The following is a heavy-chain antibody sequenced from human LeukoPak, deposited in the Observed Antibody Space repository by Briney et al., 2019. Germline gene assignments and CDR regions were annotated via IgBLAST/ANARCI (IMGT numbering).Heavy chain of an antibody. CDR2: TSPGDSGI. CDR1: GYSFTNFW. J-gene: IGHJ2*01. D-gene: IGHD6-19*01. CDR3: ARHWDHSSDWSGDWYFDL. Sequence: GESLKISCKGSGYSFTNFWIGWVRQMPGKGLEWMGVTSPGDSGIRYSPPFQGHVTISADKSISTAYLQWNTLKASDTAIYYCARHWDHSSDWSGDWYFDLWGRGTLVTVSS. V-gene: IGHV5-51*01.